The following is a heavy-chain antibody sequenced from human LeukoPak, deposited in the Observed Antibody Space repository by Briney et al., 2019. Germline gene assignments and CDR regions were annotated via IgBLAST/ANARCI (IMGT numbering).Heavy chain of an antibody. Sequence: SVKVSCKASGGTSNSHAISWVRQAPGQGLEWMGRIISNLGTTNRAQKFQDRVTLTADKSPNTAYMELTSLTSGDTAIYYCATTNDGGGYQWGDFFDYWGQGTLVTVSS. CDR1: GGTSNSHA. CDR3: ATTNDGGGYQWGDFFDY. V-gene: IGHV1-69*04. J-gene: IGHJ4*02. D-gene: IGHD3-22*01. CDR2: IISNLGTT.